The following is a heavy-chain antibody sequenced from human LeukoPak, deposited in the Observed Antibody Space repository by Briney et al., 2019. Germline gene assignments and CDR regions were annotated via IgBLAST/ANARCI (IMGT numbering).Heavy chain of an antibody. V-gene: IGHV3-23*01. CDR2: VTGSGAGT. CDR1: GFTFGTYG. D-gene: IGHD5/OR15-5a*01. J-gene: IGHJ4*02. CDR3: AKKVLSTRDSLLGPFDY. Sequence: GGSLRLSCAASGFTFGTYGMNWVRQAPGKGLEWVSGVTGSGAGTYYAGSVKGRFTISRDNSKNTLYLQMNSLRAEDTAVYYCAKKVLSTRDSLLGPFDYWGQGTLATVSS.